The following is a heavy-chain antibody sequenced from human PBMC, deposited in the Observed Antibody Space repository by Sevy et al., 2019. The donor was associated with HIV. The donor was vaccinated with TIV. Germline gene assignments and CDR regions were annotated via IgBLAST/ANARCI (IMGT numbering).Heavy chain of an antibody. CDR3: LRSAGAYDNGFDS. V-gene: IGHV3-48*03. Sequence: GGSLRLSCAASGFTFSSYDMNWVRQAPGKGLEWVSKIRSSGSTIAYADSVKGRFTISRDNAKNSLNLQMNSLRAEENAVYYCLRSAGAYDNGFDSWGQGTLVTVSS. J-gene: IGHJ5*01. CDR1: GFTFSSYD. D-gene: IGHD3-16*01. CDR2: IRSSGSTI.